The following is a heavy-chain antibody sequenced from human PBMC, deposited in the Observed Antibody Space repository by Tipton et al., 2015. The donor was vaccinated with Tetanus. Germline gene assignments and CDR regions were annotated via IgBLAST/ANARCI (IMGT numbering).Heavy chain of an antibody. Sequence: QSGAEVKKPGSSVNVSCKASGGTFTSYAISWVRQAPGQGLEWMGRIIPIVDLVNYAQRFQGRLTITADKSTSTAYMELSSLTSDDTAVYFCARDGEGPWGQGTLVTVSS. J-gene: IGHJ5*02. D-gene: IGHD3-10*01. V-gene: IGHV1-69*04. CDR3: ARDGEGP. CDR2: IIPIVDLV. CDR1: GGTFTSYA.